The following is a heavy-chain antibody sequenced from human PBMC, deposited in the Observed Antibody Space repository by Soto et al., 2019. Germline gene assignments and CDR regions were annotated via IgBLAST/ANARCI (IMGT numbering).Heavy chain of an antibody. D-gene: IGHD2-15*01. J-gene: IGHJ4*02. V-gene: IGHV6-1*01. CDR1: AARVSSNTAA. CDR3: AREATPVRVIISHFDY. CDR2: TFYRCRWHN. Sequence: SKTRYVTCDISAARVSSNTAAPSSIRHSPSRGLEWLGRTFYRCRWHNDYAVSVQSRITIKPDTSKNQCSLQLDSGTPEDTAVYYCAREATPVRVIISHFDYWALGTRFTVSS.